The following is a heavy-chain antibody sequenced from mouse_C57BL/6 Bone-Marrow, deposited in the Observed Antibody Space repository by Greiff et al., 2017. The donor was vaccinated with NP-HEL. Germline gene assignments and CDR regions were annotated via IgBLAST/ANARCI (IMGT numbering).Heavy chain of an antibody. CDR3: ARGGSSSFAY. J-gene: IGHJ2*01. CDR1: GFTFSDYY. V-gene: IGHV5-16*01. D-gene: IGHD1-1*01. Sequence: EVQLVESEGGLVQPGSSMKLSCTASGFTFSDYYMAWVRQVPEKGLEWVANINNDGSSTYYLDTLKSRFIISRDNAKNTLYLQMSSLKSEDTATYYCARGGSSSFAYWYQGTTLTVSS. CDR2: INNDGSST.